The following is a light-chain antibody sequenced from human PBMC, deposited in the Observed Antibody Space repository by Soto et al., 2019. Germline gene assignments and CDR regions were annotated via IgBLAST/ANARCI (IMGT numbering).Light chain of an antibody. CDR1: QTVLYTSNTKNY. V-gene: IGKV4-1*01. CDR3: QQYFNSPYT. Sequence: DIVMTQSPESLAVSLGERATINCKSSQTVLYTSNTKNYLAWYQQRPGQPPRLLIYWASTRGSGVPDRFSGSGSGTDFTLTISSLQAEDVAVYYCQQYFNSPYTFGQGTELEIK. J-gene: IGKJ2*01. CDR2: WAS.